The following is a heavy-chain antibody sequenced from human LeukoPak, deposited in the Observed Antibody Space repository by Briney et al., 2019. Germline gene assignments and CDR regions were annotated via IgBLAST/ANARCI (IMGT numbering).Heavy chain of an antibody. D-gene: IGHD4-17*01. Sequence: GGSLRLSCAASGFTFSSYWMSWVRQAPGKGLEWVANIKQDGSEKYYVDSVKGRFTISRDNAKNSLYLQMNSLRAEDTAVYYCARVLNTDYDWNWFDSWGQGTLVTVSS. CDR3: ARVLNTDYDWNWFDS. CDR2: IKQDGSEK. CDR1: GFTFSSYW. V-gene: IGHV3-7*03. J-gene: IGHJ5*01.